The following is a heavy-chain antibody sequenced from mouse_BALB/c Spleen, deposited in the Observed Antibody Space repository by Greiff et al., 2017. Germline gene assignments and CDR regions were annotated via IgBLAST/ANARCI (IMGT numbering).Heavy chain of an antibody. V-gene: IGHV5-4*02. CDR3: ARAPSDGVFDY. Sequence: EVHLVESGGGLVKPGGSLKLSCAASGFTFSDYYMYWVRQTPEKRLEWVATISDGGSYTYYPDSVKGRFTISRDNAKNNLYLQMSSLKSEDTAMYYCARAPSDGVFDYWGQGTTLTVSS. J-gene: IGHJ2*01. CDR1: GFTFSDYY. CDR2: ISDGGSYT.